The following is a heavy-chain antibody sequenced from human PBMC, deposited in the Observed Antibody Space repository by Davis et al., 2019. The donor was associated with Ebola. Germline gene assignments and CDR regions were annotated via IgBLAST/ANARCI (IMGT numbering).Heavy chain of an antibody. CDR1: GGSFSGYY. V-gene: IGHV4-34*01. CDR3: ARGGGTIVSFDY. J-gene: IGHJ4*02. D-gene: IGHD1-1*01. Sequence: PGGSLRLSCAVYGGSFSGYYWSWIRQPPGKGLEWIGEINHSGSTNYNPSLKSRVTISVDTSKNQFSLKLSSVTAADTAVYYCARGGGTIVSFDYWGQGTLVTVSS. CDR2: INHSGST.